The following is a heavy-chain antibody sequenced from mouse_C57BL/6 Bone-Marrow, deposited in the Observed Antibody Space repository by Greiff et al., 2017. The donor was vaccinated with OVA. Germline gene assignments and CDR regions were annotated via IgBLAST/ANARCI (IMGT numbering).Heavy chain of an antibody. D-gene: IGHD2-5*01. CDR3: TRGYSNDYAMDY. CDR2: LDPETGGT. Sequence: QVQLQQSGAELVRPGASVTLSCKASGYTFTDYELHWVKQTPVHGLEWIGALDPETGGTAYHQTLKGKAILTADKSSSTAYLAHRSLTSKYSAVYYCTRGYSNDYAMDYWGQGTSVTGSS. J-gene: IGHJ4*01. CDR1: GYTFTDYE. V-gene: IGHV1-15*01.